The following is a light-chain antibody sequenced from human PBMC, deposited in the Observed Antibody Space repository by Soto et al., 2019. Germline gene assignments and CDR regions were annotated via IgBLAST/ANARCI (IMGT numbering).Light chain of an antibody. J-gene: IGKJ5*01. CDR1: QSVSSY. CDR2: DAS. CDR3: QPRSNWPSIT. Sequence: EIVLTQSPATLSLSPGERATLSCRASQSVSSYLAWYQQKPGQAPRLLIYDASNRATGIPARFSGSGSGTDFTPAISSLEPEDFAVYYCQPRSNWPSITFGQGTRLEIK. V-gene: IGKV3-11*01.